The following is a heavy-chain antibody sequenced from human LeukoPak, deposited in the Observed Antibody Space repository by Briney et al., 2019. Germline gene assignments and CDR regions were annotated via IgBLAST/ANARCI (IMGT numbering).Heavy chain of an antibody. D-gene: IGHD2-21*02. J-gene: IGHJ5*02. Sequence: RGSLRLSCAASGFTLSLYEMYWVRPAPGKGLEWHAHITDTSDTVHYANSVKGPFTLSRHQTKNSLYLQMNSLRAEDTAVYHCARDRYYYHENSGDYFHGKTAFDPWGQGTLVIVSS. CDR2: ITDTSDTV. CDR3: ARDRYYYHENSGDYFHGKTAFDP. CDR1: GFTLSLYE. V-gene: IGHV3-48*03.